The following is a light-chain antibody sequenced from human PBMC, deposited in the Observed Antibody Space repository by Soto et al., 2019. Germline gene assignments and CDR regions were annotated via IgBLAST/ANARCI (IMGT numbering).Light chain of an antibody. CDR2: TAS. J-gene: IGKJ1*01. CDR3: QQYSDYWT. CDR1: QSVSGW. Sequence: DIQMTQSPSTLSASVGDRVTITCRTSQSVSGWMAWYQKKPGKAPNLLIYTASTLERGVPSRFSGSRSGTEFTLTISSLQPDDSATYYCQQYSDYWTFGQGTKVEV. V-gene: IGKV1-5*03.